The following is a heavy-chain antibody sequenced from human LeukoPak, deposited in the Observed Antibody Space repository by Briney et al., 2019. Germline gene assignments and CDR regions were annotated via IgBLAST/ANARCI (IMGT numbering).Heavy chain of an antibody. Sequence: GGSLRLSCAASGFTFSRYWMYWVRQAPGKGLVWVTRINSVGSSTSYADSVKGRFTISRDNAKNTLYLQMNSLRAEDTAVYYRARDSSSWFLSGYYYGMDVWGQGATVTVSS. D-gene: IGHD6-13*01. J-gene: IGHJ6*02. CDR1: GFTFSRYW. V-gene: IGHV3-74*01. CDR3: ARDSSSWFLSGYYYGMDV. CDR2: INSVGSST.